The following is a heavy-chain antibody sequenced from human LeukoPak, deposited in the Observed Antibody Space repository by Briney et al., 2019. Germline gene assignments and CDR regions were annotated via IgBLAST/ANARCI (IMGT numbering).Heavy chain of an antibody. J-gene: IGHJ4*02. Sequence: PSETLSLTCTVSGGSISSYYWSWIRQPPEKGLEWIGYIYYSGSTNYNPSLKSRVTISVDTSKNQSSLKLTSVTAADTAVYYCAGFYGTTDYWGQGTLVTVSS. V-gene: IGHV4-59*08. D-gene: IGHD2/OR15-2a*01. CDR2: IYYSGST. CDR3: AGFYGTTDY. CDR1: GGSISSYY.